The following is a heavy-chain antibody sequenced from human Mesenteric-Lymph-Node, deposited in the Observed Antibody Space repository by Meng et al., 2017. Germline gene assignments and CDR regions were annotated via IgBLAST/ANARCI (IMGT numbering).Heavy chain of an antibody. CDR3: ARDGFWHSSSYGDY. Sequence: ASVKVSCKASGYSFIAYYIHWVRQAPGQGLEWMGWINTNTGNPTYAQGFTGRFVFSLDTSVSTAYLQISSLKAEDTAVYYCARDGFWHSSSYGDYWGQGTLVTVSS. V-gene: IGHV7-4-1*02. CDR1: GYSFIAYY. D-gene: IGHD6-13*01. CDR2: INTNTGNP. J-gene: IGHJ4*02.